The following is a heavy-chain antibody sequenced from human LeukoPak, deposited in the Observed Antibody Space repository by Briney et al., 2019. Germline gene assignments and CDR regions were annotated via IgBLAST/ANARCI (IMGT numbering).Heavy chain of an antibody. V-gene: IGHV3-9*01. CDR2: ISWNSGSI. Sequence: GGSLRLSCAAPGFTFDDYAMHWVRQAPGKGLEWVSGISWNSGSIGYADSVKGRFTIYRDNAKNSLYLQMNSLRAEDTGLYYCAKDSVDILTGPDYWGQGTLVTVSS. D-gene: IGHD3-9*01. CDR3: AKDSVDILTGPDY. CDR1: GFTFDDYA. J-gene: IGHJ4*02.